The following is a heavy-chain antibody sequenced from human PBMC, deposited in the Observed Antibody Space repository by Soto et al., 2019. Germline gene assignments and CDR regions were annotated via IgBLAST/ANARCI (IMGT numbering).Heavy chain of an antibody. J-gene: IGHJ3*02. D-gene: IGHD3-9*01. CDR2: INPNSGGT. Sequence: GASVKVSCKASGYTFTGYYMHWVRQAPGQGLEWMGWINPNSGGTNYAQKFQGRVTMTRDTSISTAYMELSRLRSDDTAVYYCASDPQGFRYFDWFAAFDIWGQGTMVTVSS. CDR1: GYTFTGYY. V-gene: IGHV1-2*02. CDR3: ASDPQGFRYFDWFAAFDI.